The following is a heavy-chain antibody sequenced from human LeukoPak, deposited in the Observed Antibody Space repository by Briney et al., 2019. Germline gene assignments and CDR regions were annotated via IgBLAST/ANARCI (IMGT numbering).Heavy chain of an antibody. Sequence: ASVKVSCKASGDTFDSNGISWVRQAPGQGLELMGWISAYNGDTYYVQPFQDRLTMTTDTPTTTAYMELRSLRSDDTAVYYCARSITMVRGVIITPPGYWGQGTLVTVSS. V-gene: IGHV1-18*01. CDR3: ARSITMVRGVIITPPGY. J-gene: IGHJ4*02. D-gene: IGHD3-10*01. CDR1: GDTFDSNG. CDR2: ISAYNGDT.